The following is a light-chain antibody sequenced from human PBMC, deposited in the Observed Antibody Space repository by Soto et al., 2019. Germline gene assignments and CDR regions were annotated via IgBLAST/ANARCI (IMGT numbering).Light chain of an antibody. CDR1: HNDIGTYDY. CDR2: GVT. Sequence: QSVLTQPTSVSGSPGQSITISCTGNHNDIGTYDYVSWYQQHPGRAPRLLIHGVTTRPSGISGRFSASKSGNTASLTISGLQPEDEADYYCSSFRSGSTLFGTGTKVTVL. CDR3: SSFRSGSTL. V-gene: IGLV2-14*03. J-gene: IGLJ1*01.